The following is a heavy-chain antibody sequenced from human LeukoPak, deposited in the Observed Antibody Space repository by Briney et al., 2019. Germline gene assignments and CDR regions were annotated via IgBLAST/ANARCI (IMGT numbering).Heavy chain of an antibody. Sequence: PGGSLRLSCAASGFTFSTYEMNWVRQAPGKGLEWVSYISSSGGTIYYADSVKGRFTISRDNAKNSLYLQMNSLTADDTPVYYCAGGDSSGYYPIDYWGQGTLVTVSS. D-gene: IGHD3-22*01. J-gene: IGHJ4*02. V-gene: IGHV3-48*03. CDR1: GFTFSTYE. CDR3: AGGDSSGYYPIDY. CDR2: ISSSGGTI.